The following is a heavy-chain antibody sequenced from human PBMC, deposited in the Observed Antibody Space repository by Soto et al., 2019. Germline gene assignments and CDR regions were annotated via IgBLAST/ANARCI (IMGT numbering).Heavy chain of an antibody. CDR2: VYYTGRT. D-gene: IGHD3-16*01. CDR1: GGSFKSGSYY. Sequence: PSETLSLTCTVSGGSFKSGSYYWSWVRQPPGKGLEWIGYVYYTGRTSYSPSFKRRVTISADTSKNQFSLILTSLTAADTAVYYCARDYDCFDHWGQGSLVTV. V-gene: IGHV4-61*01. J-gene: IGHJ4*02. CDR3: ARDYDCFDH.